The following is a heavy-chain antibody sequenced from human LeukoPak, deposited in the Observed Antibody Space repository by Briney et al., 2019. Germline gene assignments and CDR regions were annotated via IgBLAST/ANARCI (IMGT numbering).Heavy chain of an antibody. D-gene: IGHD3-22*01. V-gene: IGHV4-4*02. Sequence: PSGTLSLTCAVSGGSITNNNWWNWVRQPPGKGLEWIGYVYYSGSTNYNPSLKSRVTISVDTSKNQFSLKLSSVTAADTAVYYCARDLAYYDSSGYTDAFDIWGQGTMVTVSS. CDR1: GGSITNNNW. J-gene: IGHJ3*02. CDR3: ARDLAYYDSSGYTDAFDI. CDR2: VYYSGST.